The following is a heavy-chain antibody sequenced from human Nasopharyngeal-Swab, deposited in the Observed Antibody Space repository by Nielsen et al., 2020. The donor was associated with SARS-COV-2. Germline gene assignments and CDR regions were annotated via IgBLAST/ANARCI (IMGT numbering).Heavy chain of an antibody. D-gene: IGHD1-26*01. V-gene: IGHV5-51*01. J-gene: IGHJ6*02. CDR3: ARPMRPMGHHYFGMDV. Sequence: KVSCKGSGYSFTTYWIGWVRQMPGKGLEWMGIIYPGDSNTRYSPSFQGQVTISVDKYSSTAYLQWSSLKASDTAIYYCARPMRPMGHHYFGMDVWGQGTTVTVSS. CDR1: GYSFTTYW. CDR2: IYPGDSNT.